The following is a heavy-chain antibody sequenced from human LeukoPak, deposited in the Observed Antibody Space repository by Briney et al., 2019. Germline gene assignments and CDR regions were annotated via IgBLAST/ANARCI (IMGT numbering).Heavy chain of an antibody. CDR3: ARDLAREGAFDI. J-gene: IGHJ3*02. CDR1: GGSISSGSYY. CDR2: IYTSGST. D-gene: IGHD3-16*01. Sequence: SSQTLSLTCTVSGGSISSGSYYWSWIRQPAGKGLEWIGRIYTSGSTNYNPSLKSRVTISVDTSKNQFSLKLSSVTAADTAVYYCARDLAREGAFDIWGQVTMVTVSS. V-gene: IGHV4-61*02.